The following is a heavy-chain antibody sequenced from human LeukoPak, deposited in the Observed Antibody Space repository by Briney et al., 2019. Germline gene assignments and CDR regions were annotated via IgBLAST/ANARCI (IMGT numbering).Heavy chain of an antibody. Sequence: GGSLRLSCAASGVTFSSYAMSWVRQAPGKGLEWVSAISGSGGSTYYADSVKGRFTISRDNSKNTLYLQMNSLRAEDTAVYYCAKGGRRSYDAFDIWGQGTMVTVSS. V-gene: IGHV3-23*01. J-gene: IGHJ3*02. CDR2: ISGSGGST. CDR1: GVTFSSYA. D-gene: IGHD1-26*01. CDR3: AKGGRRSYDAFDI.